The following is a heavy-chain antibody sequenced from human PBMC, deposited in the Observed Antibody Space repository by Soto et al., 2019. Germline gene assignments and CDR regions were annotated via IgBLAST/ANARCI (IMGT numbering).Heavy chain of an antibody. D-gene: IGHD6-19*01. V-gene: IGHV3-15*07. CDR3: VHESYFYSAWR. CDR1: GLTFSDAW. Sequence: PGGSLRLSWVVSGLTFSDAWLIWVRQAPGKGLEWVGRFKSKGSGEAPDLAAPVKGRFALSRDDLQSTLQLQMNSLQTDDTGVYYCVHESYFYSAWRWGQGTPVTVSS. J-gene: IGHJ4*02. CDR2: FKSKGSGEAP.